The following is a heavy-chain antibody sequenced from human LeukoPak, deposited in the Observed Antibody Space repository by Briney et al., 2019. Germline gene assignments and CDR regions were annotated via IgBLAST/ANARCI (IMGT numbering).Heavy chain of an antibody. CDR2: IWYDGSNK. D-gene: IGHD4-17*01. J-gene: IGHJ4*02. Sequence: PGGSRRLSCAASGFTFSNYAMHWVRQAPGKGLEWVAVIWYDGSNKYYADSVKGRFTISRDNSKNTLYLQMNSLRAEDTAVYYCARDIYFYGGYVIDYWGQGTLVTVSS. CDR3: ARDIYFYGGYVIDY. V-gene: IGHV3-33*01. CDR1: GFTFSNYA.